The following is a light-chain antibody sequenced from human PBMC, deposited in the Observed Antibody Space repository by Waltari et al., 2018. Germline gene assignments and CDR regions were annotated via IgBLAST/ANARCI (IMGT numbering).Light chain of an antibody. CDR1: QSVNWY. CDR2: DTS. J-gene: IGKJ4*01. Sequence: EIVLTQSPATLSLSPGERATLSCRASQSVNWYLAWYQQRPGQAPRLLIYDTSNRVTGIPARFSGSGSETDFTLTISSLEPDDSAVYYCQQRRNWPLTFGGGTKVEIK. V-gene: IGKV3-11*01. CDR3: QQRRNWPLT.